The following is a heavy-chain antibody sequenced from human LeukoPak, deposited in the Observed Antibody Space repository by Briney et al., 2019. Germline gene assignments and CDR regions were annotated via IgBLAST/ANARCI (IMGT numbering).Heavy chain of an antibody. CDR3: ARASTMADFDY. CDR1: AFTFRDYS. D-gene: IGHD3-10*01. Sequence: GGSLRLSCAVSAFTFRDYSMNGVRQAPGKGREGVSYISGRRSTIYYADSVKGRFTISRDNAKNLMYLQMNSLRAEDTAVYYCARASTMADFDYWGQRTLVTVSS. CDR2: ISGRRSTI. V-gene: IGHV3-48*01. J-gene: IGHJ4*02.